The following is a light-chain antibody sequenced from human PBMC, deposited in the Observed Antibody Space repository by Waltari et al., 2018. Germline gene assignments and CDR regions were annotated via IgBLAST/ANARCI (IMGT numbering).Light chain of an antibody. J-gene: IGKJ4*01. V-gene: IGKV3-15*01. CDR2: GAS. CDR1: QSVSSN. Sequence: EIVMTQSPATLSVSPGDRATLSRRASQSVSSNLAWYQQKPGPAPRLLIYGASTRATGIPARFSGSGSGTEFTLTISSLQSEDFAVYYCQQYNNWPLFGGGTKVEIK. CDR3: QQYNNWPL.